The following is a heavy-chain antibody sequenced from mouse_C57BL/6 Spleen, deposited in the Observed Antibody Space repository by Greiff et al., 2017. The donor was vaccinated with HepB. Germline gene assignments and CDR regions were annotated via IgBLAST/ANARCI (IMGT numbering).Heavy chain of an antibody. CDR2: ISDGGSYT. CDR3: ARDRYYGDGYFDV. Sequence: EVQVVESGGGLVKPGGSLKLSCAASGFTFSSYAMSWVRQTPEKRLEWVATISDGGSYTYYPDNVKGRFTISRDNAKNNLYLQMSHLKSEDTAMYYCARDRYYGDGYFDVWGTGTTVTVSS. J-gene: IGHJ1*03. V-gene: IGHV5-4*01. CDR1: GFTFSSYA. D-gene: IGHD2-13*01.